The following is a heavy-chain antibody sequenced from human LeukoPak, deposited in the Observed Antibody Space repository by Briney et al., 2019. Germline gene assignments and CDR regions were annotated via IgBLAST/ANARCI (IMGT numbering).Heavy chain of an antibody. CDR3: AEIGGLMGSSWYTNWFDP. D-gene: IGHD6-13*01. CDR1: GGSISSSSYY. Sequence: KPSETLSLTCTVSGGSISSSSYYWGWIRQPPGKGLEWIGSIYYRGSTYYNPSLKSRVTISVDTSKNQFSLKLSSVTAADTAVYYCAEIGGLMGSSWYTNWFDPWGQGTLVTVSS. V-gene: IGHV4-39*01. J-gene: IGHJ5*02. CDR2: IYYRGST.